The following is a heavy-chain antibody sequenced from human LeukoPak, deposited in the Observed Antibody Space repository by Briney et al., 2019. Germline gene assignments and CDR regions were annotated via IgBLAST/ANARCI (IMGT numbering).Heavy chain of an antibody. CDR1: GFTFSSYW. CDR3: ARGSRYCSSTSCYSFDY. J-gene: IGHJ4*02. Sequence: GGSLRLSCAASGFTFSSYWMSWVRQAPGKGLEWVANIKQGGNEKHYVDSVKGRFSISRDNTRNSLYLQMESLRAEDTAVYYCARGSRYCSSTSCYSFDYWGQGTLVTVSS. D-gene: IGHD2-2*01. CDR2: IKQGGNEK. V-gene: IGHV3-7*01.